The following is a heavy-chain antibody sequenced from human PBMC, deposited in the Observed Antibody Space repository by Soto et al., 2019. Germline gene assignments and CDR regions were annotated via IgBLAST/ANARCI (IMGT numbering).Heavy chain of an antibody. J-gene: IGHJ4*02. Sequence: GGSLRLSCAASGFTFSSYWMHWVRQAPGKGLVWVSRINSDGSSTSYADSVKGRFTISRDNANNTLYLQINSLRADDSAVYYCASPSLRYFDWLFPDDYWGQGTLVTVSS. CDR3: ASPSLRYFDWLFPDDY. V-gene: IGHV3-74*01. D-gene: IGHD3-9*01. CDR2: INSDGSST. CDR1: GFTFSSYW.